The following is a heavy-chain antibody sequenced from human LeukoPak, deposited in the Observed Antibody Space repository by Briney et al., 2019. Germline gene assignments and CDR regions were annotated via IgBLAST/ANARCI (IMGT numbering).Heavy chain of an antibody. D-gene: IGHD6-13*01. CDR1: GGSFSGYY. CDR3: HYSSRLRYYYGIDV. Sequence: SETLSLTCAVYGGSFSGYYWSWIRQPPGKGLEWIGEINHSGSTNYNPSLKSRVTISVDTSKNQFSLKLSSVTAADTAVYYCHYSSRLRYYYGIDVWGKGTTVTVSS. V-gene: IGHV4-34*01. J-gene: IGHJ6*04. CDR2: INHSGST.